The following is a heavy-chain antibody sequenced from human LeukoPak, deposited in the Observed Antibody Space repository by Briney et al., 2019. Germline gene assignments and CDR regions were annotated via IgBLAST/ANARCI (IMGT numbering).Heavy chain of an antibody. CDR1: GGSIKSVDYY. Sequence: SQPLSLTCTVSGGSIKSVDYYWSWIRQPAGKGLEWIGRIYASGSTNYNPSLKSRFTISVDASKNQFSLRLNSVTAADTAVYYCARTFYSNYNGPSVWGQGTLVTVSS. V-gene: IGHV4-61*02. CDR3: ARTFYSNYNGPSV. D-gene: IGHD2-8*01. J-gene: IGHJ4*02. CDR2: IYASGST.